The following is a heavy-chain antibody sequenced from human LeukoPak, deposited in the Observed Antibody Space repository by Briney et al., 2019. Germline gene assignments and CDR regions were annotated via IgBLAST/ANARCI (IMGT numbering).Heavy chain of an antibody. V-gene: IGHV1-46*01. CDR1: GYTFTSYY. CDR3: ARDSPEDSSSSYWYFDL. D-gene: IGHD6-6*01. J-gene: IGHJ2*01. CDR2: INPSGGST. Sequence: ASVKVSCKASGYTFTSYYMHWVRQAPGQGLEWMGIINPSGGSTSYAQKFQGRVTMTRDMSTSTVYMELSSLRSEDTAVYYCARDSPEDSSSSYWYFDLWGRGTLVTVSS.